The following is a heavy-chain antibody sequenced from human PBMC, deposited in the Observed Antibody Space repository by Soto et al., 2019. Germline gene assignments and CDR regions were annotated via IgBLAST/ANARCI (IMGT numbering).Heavy chain of an antibody. CDR3: ATFYGGDCTTTTCYGDFDY. D-gene: IGHD2-2*01. Sequence: QVQLVQSGAEVKKPGSSVKVSCKASRGIFNRYSVSWVRQAPGQGLEWMGRIIPLFGITNYAQKFQGRVMITADKSTNTAYMEGNGLRSEDTALYYCATFYGGDCTTTTCYGDFDYWGQGTLVTVTS. CDR1: RGIFNRYS. J-gene: IGHJ4*02. CDR2: IIPLFGIT. V-gene: IGHV1-69*02.